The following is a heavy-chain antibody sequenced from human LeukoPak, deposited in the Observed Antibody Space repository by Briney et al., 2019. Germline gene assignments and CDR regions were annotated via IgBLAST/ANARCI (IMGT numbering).Heavy chain of an antibody. Sequence: PGGSRRLSCTASGFTFGDYAMSWVRQSPGKGLEWVGFIRSKAYGGTTEYAASVKGRFTISRDDSKSIAYLQMNSLKTEDTAVYYCTRDSGSYFNEYYFDYWGQGTLVTVSS. CDR2: IRSKAYGGTT. V-gene: IGHV3-49*04. D-gene: IGHD1-26*01. CDR1: GFTFGDYA. J-gene: IGHJ4*02. CDR3: TRDSGSYFNEYYFDY.